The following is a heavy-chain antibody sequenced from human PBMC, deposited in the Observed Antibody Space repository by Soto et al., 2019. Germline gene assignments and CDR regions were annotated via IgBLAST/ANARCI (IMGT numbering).Heavy chain of an antibody. CDR3: AINYDILTGYYRIDY. J-gene: IGHJ4*02. V-gene: IGHV1-18*01. Sequence: ASVKVSCKASGYTFTSYGISWVRQAPGQGLEWMGWISAYNGNTNYAQKLQGRVTMTTDTSTSTAYMELRSLRSDDTAVYYCAINYDILTGYYRIDYWGQETLVTVSS. CDR2: ISAYNGNT. D-gene: IGHD3-9*01. CDR1: GYTFTSYG.